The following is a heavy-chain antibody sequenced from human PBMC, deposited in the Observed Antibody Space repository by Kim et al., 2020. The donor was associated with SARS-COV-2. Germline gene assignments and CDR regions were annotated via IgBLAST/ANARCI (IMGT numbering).Heavy chain of an antibody. CDR1: GGTFSSYA. J-gene: IGHJ6*02. Sequence: SVKVSCKASGGTFSSYAISWVRQAPGQGLEWMGRIIPILGIANYAQKFQGRVTITADKSTSTAYMELSSLRSEDTAVYYCARAHCSSTSCYYIYYYGMDVWGQGTTVTVSS. V-gene: IGHV1-69*04. D-gene: IGHD2-2*01. CDR3: ARAHCSSTSCYYIYYYGMDV. CDR2: IIPILGIA.